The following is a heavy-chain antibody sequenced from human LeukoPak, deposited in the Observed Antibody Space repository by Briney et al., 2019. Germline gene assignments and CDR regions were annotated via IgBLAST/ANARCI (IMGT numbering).Heavy chain of an antibody. J-gene: IGHJ4*02. D-gene: IGHD5-12*01. Sequence: GGSLRLSCVASGFTFSSYGMHWVRQAPGKGLEWVAFIRYDGSNKYYADSVKGRFTISRDNSKNTLYLQMNSLRAEDTAVYYCARGRDIVATFSDYWGQGTLVTVSS. CDR2: IRYDGSNK. V-gene: IGHV3-30*02. CDR3: ARGRDIVATFSDY. CDR1: GFTFSSYG.